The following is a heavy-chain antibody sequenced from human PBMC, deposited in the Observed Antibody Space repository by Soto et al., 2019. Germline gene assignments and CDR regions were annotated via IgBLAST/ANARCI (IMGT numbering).Heavy chain of an antibody. Sequence: SVKVSCKASVGTFSSFGIRWVRQAPGQGLEWMGGIIPVFGIPNYAQRFRGRLTITADESTNTSYMELIDLTSEDTAVYYCAREESGYDFWGQGTQVTVSS. V-gene: IGHV1-69*13. CDR1: VGTFSSFG. CDR2: IIPVFGIP. CDR3: AREESGYDF. J-gene: IGHJ1*01. D-gene: IGHD5-12*01.